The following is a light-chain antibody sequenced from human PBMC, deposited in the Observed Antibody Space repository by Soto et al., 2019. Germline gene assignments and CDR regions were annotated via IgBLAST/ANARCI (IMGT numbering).Light chain of an antibody. CDR2: DAS. CDR1: QRISSW. Sequence: DIQMTQSPSTMSASVGDRVTITCRASQRISSWLAWYQQNPGKAPKLLIYDASSLESGVPSRFSGSGSGTEFTLTISSLQPDDFATYYCQQYHSYSPYTFGQGTKLEIK. V-gene: IGKV1-5*01. J-gene: IGKJ2*01. CDR3: QQYHSYSPYT.